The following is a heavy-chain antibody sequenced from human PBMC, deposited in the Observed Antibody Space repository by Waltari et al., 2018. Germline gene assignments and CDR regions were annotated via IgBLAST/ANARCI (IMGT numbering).Heavy chain of an antibody. Sequence: EVQLVESGGGLVQPGGSLRLSCAASGFTFSSYAMSWVRQAPGKELEWVSAISGSGGSTYYADSVKGRFTISRDNSKNTLYLQMNSLRAEDTAVYYCAKDGRGNYGSGSYYKKPLYYYYMDVWGKGTTVTVSS. D-gene: IGHD3-10*01. CDR1: GFTFSSYA. J-gene: IGHJ6*03. CDR3: AKDGRGNYGSGSYYKKPLYYYYMDV. V-gene: IGHV3-23*04. CDR2: ISGSGGST.